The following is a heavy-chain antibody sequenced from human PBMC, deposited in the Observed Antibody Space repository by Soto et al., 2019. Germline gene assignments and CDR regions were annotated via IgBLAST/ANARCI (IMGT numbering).Heavy chain of an antibody. CDR3: AARGYSYGYIDY. D-gene: IGHD5-18*01. V-gene: IGHV4-30-2*01. J-gene: IGHJ4*02. CDR1: VGSISSGGYS. CDR2: IYHSGST. Sequence: SETLSLTCAVSVGSISSGGYSWSWIRQPPGKGLEWIGYIYHSGSTYYNPSLKSRVTISVDRSKNQFSLKLSSVTAADTAVYYCAARGYSYGYIDYWGPGTLVTVSS.